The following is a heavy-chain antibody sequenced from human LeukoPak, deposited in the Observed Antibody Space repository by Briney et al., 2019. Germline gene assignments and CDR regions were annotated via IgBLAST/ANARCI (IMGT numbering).Heavy chain of an antibody. CDR3: ARGQTDSGSYFDY. CDR1: GGSISSSSYY. Sequence: SETLSLTCTVSGGSISSSSYYWGWIRQPPGKGLEWIGSIYYSGSTYYNPSLKSRVTISVDTSKNQFSLKLSSVTAADTAVYYCARGQTDSGSYFDYWGQGTLVTVSS. CDR2: IYYSGST. V-gene: IGHV4-39*07. J-gene: IGHJ4*02. D-gene: IGHD1-26*01.